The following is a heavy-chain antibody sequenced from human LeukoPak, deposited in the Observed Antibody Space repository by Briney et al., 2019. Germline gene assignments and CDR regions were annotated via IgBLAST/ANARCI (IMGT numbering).Heavy chain of an antibody. J-gene: IGHJ4*02. CDR1: GFTFSSYW. Sequence: GGSLRLSCAASGFTFSSYWMSWVRQAPGKGLEWVANIKQDGSEKYYADSVKGRFTISRDNARNSLFLQMSNLRAEDTAVYYCARTGPDELGMGYFDYWGQGTLVTVSS. CDR2: IKQDGSEK. CDR3: ARTGPDELGMGYFDY. D-gene: IGHD7-27*01. V-gene: IGHV3-7*01.